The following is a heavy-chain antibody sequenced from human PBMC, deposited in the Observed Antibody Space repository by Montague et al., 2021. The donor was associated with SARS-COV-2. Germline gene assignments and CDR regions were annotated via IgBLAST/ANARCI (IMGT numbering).Heavy chain of an antibody. J-gene: IGHJ4*02. CDR2: IYYSGST. CDR1: GASFSNYY. D-gene: IGHD3-22*01. Sequence: SETLSLTCTVSGASFSNYYWSWIRQPPGKGLEWIGYIYYSGSTYYNPSLKSRVTISVDTSKNQFSLKLSSVTAADTAVYYCDGSSEEEYYFGYWGQGTLVTVSS. CDR3: DGSSEEEYYFGY. V-gene: IGHV4-59*04.